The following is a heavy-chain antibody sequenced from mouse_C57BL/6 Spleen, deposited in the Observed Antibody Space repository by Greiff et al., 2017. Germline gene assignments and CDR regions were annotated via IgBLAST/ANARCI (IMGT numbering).Heavy chain of an antibody. V-gene: IGHV1-64*01. J-gene: IGHJ3*01. CDR1: GYTFTSYW. CDR3: AREGSSYSWLAY. D-gene: IGHD1-1*01. Sequence: QVQLQQPGAELVKPGASVKLSCKASGYTFTSYWMHWVKQRPGQGLEWIGMIHPNSGSTNYNEKFKSKATLTVDKSSSTAYMQLSSLTSEDSAVYYCAREGSSYSWLAYWGQGTLVTVSA. CDR2: IHPNSGST.